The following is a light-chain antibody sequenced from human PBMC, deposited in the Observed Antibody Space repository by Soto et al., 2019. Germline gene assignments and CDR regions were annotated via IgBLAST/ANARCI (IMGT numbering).Light chain of an antibody. V-gene: IGKV1-5*01. CDR2: DAS. CDR1: QSISTW. Sequence: DIQITQSPSTLSASVGDRVTITCRASQSISTWLAWYQQKPGKAPKLLIYDASSLESGVPSRFSGSGSGTEFTLTISSLQPDDFATYYCQQYHSYSPWTFGQGTKVDIK. J-gene: IGKJ1*01. CDR3: QQYHSYSPWT.